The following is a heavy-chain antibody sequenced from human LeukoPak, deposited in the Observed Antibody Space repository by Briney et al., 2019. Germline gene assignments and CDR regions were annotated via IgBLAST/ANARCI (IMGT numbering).Heavy chain of an antibody. CDR2: INPNSGVT. CDR1: GYTFTGYY. CDR3: ARDLVVQWDLVPYCHGLDV. V-gene: IGHV1-2*02. Sequence: ASVKVSCKASGYTFTGYYIHWVRQAPGQGLEWMGWINPNSGVTNYAQRFHGRVTMTTDTSITTAYMELSRLRSDDTAVYYCARDLVVQWDLVPYCHGLDVWGQGTTVAVSS. D-gene: IGHD1-26*01. J-gene: IGHJ6*02.